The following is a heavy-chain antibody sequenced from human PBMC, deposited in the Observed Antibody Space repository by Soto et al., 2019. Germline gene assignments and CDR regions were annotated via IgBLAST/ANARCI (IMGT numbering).Heavy chain of an antibody. J-gene: IGHJ4*02. CDR3: ARTVGQRYYFDY. V-gene: IGHV1-8*01. D-gene: IGHD4-17*01. CDR2: MNPNSGNT. CDR1: GYTFTSYD. Sequence: ASVKVSCKASGYTFTSYDINWVRQATGQGLEWMGWMNPNSGNTGYAQKFQGRVTMTRNTSISTAYMELSSLRSEDTAVYYCARTVGQRYYFDYWGQGTLVTVSS.